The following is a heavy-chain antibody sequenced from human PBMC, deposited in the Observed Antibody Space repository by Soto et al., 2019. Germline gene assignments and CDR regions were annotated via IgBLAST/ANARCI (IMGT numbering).Heavy chain of an antibody. CDR2: TLYDGANQ. CDR1: GFTFSSYN. D-gene: IGHD5-18*01. CDR3: AKDSGYSSGQNYFDF. V-gene: IGHV3-30*18. Sequence: GGSLRLSCAASGFTFSSYNIHWVRQAPGKGLEWVAVTLYDGANQYQADSVKGRFTISRDNSKNTLYLQMNGLRPEDTAVYYCAKDSGYSSGQNYFDFWGQGTLVTVSS. J-gene: IGHJ4*02.